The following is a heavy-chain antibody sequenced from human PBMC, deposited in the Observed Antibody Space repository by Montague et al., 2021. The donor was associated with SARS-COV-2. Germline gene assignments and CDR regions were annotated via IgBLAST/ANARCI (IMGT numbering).Heavy chain of an antibody. CDR3: ARGGGSGSYYGAFDI. CDR2: ISYDGSNK. J-gene: IGHJ3*02. CDR1: GFTFSSYA. V-gene: IGHV3-30*04. D-gene: IGHD3-10*01. Sequence: SLSLSCAASGFTFSSYAMHWVRQAPGKGLEWVAVISYDGSNKYYADSVKGRLTISRDNSKNTLYLQMNSLRAEDTAVYYCARGGGSGSYYGAFDIWGQGTMVTVSS.